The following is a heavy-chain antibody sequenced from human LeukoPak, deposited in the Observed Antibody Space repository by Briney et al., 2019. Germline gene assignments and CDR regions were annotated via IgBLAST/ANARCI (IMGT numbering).Heavy chain of an antibody. CDR1: GYTFTGYY. V-gene: IGHV1-2*02. Sequence: ASVKVSCKASGYTFTGYYMHWVRQAPGQGLEWMGWINPNSGGTNYAQKFQGRVTMTRDTSISTAYMELSRLRSDDTAVYYCAGDPGSEQRLFDYWGQGTLVTVSS. D-gene: IGHD6-25*01. CDR2: INPNSGGT. CDR3: AGDPGSEQRLFDY. J-gene: IGHJ4*02.